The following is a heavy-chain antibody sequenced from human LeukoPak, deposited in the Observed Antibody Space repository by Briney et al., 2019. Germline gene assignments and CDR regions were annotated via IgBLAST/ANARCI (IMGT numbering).Heavy chain of an antibody. D-gene: IGHD6-13*01. V-gene: IGHV4-39*01. J-gene: IGHJ6*03. Sequence: SETLSLTCTVSGGSISSSSYYWGWIRQPPGKGLEWIGSIYYSGSTYYNPSLKRRVTISVDTYNNLFSLKQSSVAAEDTVVYYCARGQQQLANYLGYYYYMDVWGKGTTVTISS. CDR2: IYYSGST. CDR3: ARGQQQLANYLGYYYYMDV. CDR1: GGSISSSSYY.